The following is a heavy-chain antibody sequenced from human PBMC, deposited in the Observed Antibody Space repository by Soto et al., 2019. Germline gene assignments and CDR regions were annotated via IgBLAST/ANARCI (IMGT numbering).Heavy chain of an antibody. CDR3: ATPQKTTAKLDYYYYGMDV. J-gene: IGHJ6*02. D-gene: IGHD4-4*01. CDR1: GGTFSSYA. Sequence: ASVKVSCKASGGTFSSYAISWVRQAPGQGLEWMGGIIPIFGTANYAQKFQGRVTITADESTSTAYMELSSLRSEDTAVYYCATPQKTTAKLDYYYYGMDVWGQGTTVTVSS. CDR2: IIPIFGTA. V-gene: IGHV1-69*13.